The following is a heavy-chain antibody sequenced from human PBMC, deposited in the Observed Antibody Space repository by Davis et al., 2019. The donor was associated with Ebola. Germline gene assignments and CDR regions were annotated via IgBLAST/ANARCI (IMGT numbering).Heavy chain of an antibody. CDR1: GYSFTSYW. CDR3: ARQESLYGSSDY. D-gene: IGHD2/OR15-2a*01. Sequence: GESLKISCKGSGYSFTSYWIGWVRQMPGKGLEWMGIMYPGDSDTRYSPSFEGQVTISVDRSISTAYLQWSSLKASDIAMYYCARQESLYGSSDYWGQGTLVTVSS. J-gene: IGHJ4*02. CDR2: MYPGDSDT. V-gene: IGHV5-51*01.